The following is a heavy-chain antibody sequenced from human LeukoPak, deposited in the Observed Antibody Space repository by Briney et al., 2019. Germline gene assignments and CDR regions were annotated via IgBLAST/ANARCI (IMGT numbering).Heavy chain of an antibody. CDR2: IYHSGNP. D-gene: IGHD6-13*01. V-gene: IGHV4-38-2*01. Sequence: SETLSLTCAVSGYSISSGYYWGWIRQPPGKGLECIGSIYHSGNPYYNPSLKSRVTISVDTSRNEFSLKLSSVTAADTAVYYCARLGYSSSWHHSGAFDIWGQGTMVTVSS. CDR3: ARLGYSSSWHHSGAFDI. CDR1: GYSISSGYY. J-gene: IGHJ3*02.